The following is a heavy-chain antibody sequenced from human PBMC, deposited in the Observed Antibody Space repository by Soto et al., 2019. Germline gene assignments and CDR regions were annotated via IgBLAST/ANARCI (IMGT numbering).Heavy chain of an antibody. J-gene: IGHJ6*04. V-gene: IGHV4-59*08. CDR3: ARRRGSGTGFYYYYYMDV. CDR1: GGSMTNFY. CDR2: IYSSGTA. Sequence: SETLSLTCTVSGGSMTNFYWSWIRQSPEKGLEWIGYIYSSGTATYNPSLESRVSMSVDAPKNQFSLNLRSVTATDTAVYFCARRRGSGTGFYYYYYMDVWGTGKTVTVSS. D-gene: IGHD3-10*01.